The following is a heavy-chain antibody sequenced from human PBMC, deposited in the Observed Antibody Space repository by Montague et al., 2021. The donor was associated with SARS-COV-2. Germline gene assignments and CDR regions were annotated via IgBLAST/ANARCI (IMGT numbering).Heavy chain of an antibody. V-gene: IGHV4-39*07. CDR2: IYYSGST. J-gene: IGHJ3*02. CDR3: ARRGQGTMVRGVIISAFDI. CDR1: GGSISSNNYY. D-gene: IGHD3-10*01. Sequence: SETLSLTCTVSGGSISSNNYYWDWIRQPPGKGLEWIGSIYYSGSTDYXPSLKSRITISVDTSKNQFSLKLSSVTAADTAVYYCARRGQGTMVRGVIISAFDIWGQGTMVTVSS.